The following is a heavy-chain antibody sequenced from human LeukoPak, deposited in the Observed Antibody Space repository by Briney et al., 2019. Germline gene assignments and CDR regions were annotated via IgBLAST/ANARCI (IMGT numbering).Heavy chain of an antibody. D-gene: IGHD1-26*01. Sequence: ASVKVSCKASGYTFSNYGINWVRQAPGQGLEWMGWISTYNGNRMYAQKLQGRVTMTTDTSTSTAYMELSSLRSEDTAVYYCAREVTVGATSSAFDIWGQGTMVTVSS. CDR1: GYTFSNYG. V-gene: IGHV1-18*01. J-gene: IGHJ3*02. CDR3: AREVTVGATSSAFDI. CDR2: ISTYNGNR.